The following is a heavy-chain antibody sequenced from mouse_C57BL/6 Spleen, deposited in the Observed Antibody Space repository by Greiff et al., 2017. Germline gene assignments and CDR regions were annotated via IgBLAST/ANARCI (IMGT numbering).Heavy chain of an antibody. Sequence: VQLQQSGAELMKPGASVKLSCKATGYTFTGYWIEWVKQRPGHGLEWIGEILPGSGSTNYNEKFKGKATFTADTSANTAYMKLSSRTTEDSAIYCCARYETTVSWYFDVWGTGTTVTVSS. J-gene: IGHJ1*03. CDR3: ARYETTVSWYFDV. D-gene: IGHD1-1*01. CDR1: GYTFTGYW. V-gene: IGHV1-9*01. CDR2: ILPGSGST.